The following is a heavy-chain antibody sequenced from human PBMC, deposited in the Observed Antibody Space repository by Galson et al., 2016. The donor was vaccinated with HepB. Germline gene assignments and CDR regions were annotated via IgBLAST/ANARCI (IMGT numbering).Heavy chain of an antibody. J-gene: IGHJ6*02. CDR3: ATERTTVTCYYHYGMDV. V-gene: IGHV3-66*01. D-gene: IGHD4-11*01. CDR1: GSGVSDKF. Sequence: SLRLSCAGSGSGVSDKFMSWVRQAPGKGLEWVSGIRSAGSKYYIDSVKGRFTISRDISKNTLYLQLNSLRVEDTAVYYCATERTTVTCYYHYGMDVWGRGTTVTVSS. CDR2: IRSAGSK.